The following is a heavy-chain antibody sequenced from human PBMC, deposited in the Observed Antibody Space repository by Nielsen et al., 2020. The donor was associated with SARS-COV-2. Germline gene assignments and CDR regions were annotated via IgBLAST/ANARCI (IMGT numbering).Heavy chain of an antibody. CDR3: ARGYSDIDYYYYMDV. V-gene: IGHV3-33*01. Sequence: GESLKISCAASGFTFSSYGMHWVRQAPGKGLEWVAVIWYDGSNKCYADSVKGRFTISRDNSKNTLYLQMNSLRAEDTAVYYCARGYSDIDYYYYMDVWGKGTTVTVSS. CDR2: IWYDGSNK. CDR1: GFTFSSYG. D-gene: IGHD2-15*01. J-gene: IGHJ6*03.